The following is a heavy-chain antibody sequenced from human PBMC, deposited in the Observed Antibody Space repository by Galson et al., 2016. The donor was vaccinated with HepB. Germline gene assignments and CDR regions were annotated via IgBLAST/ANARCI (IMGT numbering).Heavy chain of an antibody. D-gene: IGHD3-16*01. J-gene: IGHJ4*02. CDR1: GIMLRPFA. V-gene: IGHV3-30*18. Sequence: SLRLSCAASGIMLRPFAMHWVRQAPGKGLEWVAVIPYDGSKKFYADSVKGRFTISRDYSKNTLYLQMNSLRVDDTAVYYCAKLQEMGDCDYWGQGTRVTVSS. CDR3: AKLQEMGDCDY. CDR2: IPYDGSKK.